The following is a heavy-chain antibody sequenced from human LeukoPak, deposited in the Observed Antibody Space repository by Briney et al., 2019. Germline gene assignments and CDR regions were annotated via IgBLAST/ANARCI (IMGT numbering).Heavy chain of an antibody. CDR3: ARVLTHYYDGSPIPV. V-gene: IGHV3-74*01. J-gene: IGHJ4*02. Sequence: PGGSLRLSCAASGFTFSSYWMHWVRQAPGKGLVWVSRINSDGSSTSYADSVKGRFTISRDNAKNTLYLQMNSLRAEDTAVYYCARVLTHYYDGSPIPVWGQGTLVTVSS. CDR1: GFTFSSYW. D-gene: IGHD3-22*01. CDR2: INSDGSST.